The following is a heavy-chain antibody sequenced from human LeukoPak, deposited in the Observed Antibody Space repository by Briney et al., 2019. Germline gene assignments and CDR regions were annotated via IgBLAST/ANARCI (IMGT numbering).Heavy chain of an antibody. Sequence: SETLSLTCTVSGGSISSYYWSWIRQPPGKGLEWIGYIFYSGSTNYNPSLRSRVTISLDTSKNQFSLKLSSVTAADTAVYYCAREGSGYDILTGYYRKWFDPWGQGTLVTVSS. CDR3: AREGSGYDILTGYYRKWFDP. CDR2: IFYSGST. D-gene: IGHD3-9*01. CDR1: GGSISSYY. V-gene: IGHV4-59*12. J-gene: IGHJ5*02.